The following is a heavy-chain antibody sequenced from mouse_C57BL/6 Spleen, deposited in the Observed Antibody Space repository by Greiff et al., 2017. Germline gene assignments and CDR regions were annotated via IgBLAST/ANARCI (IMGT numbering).Heavy chain of an antibody. D-gene: IGHD2-3*01. CDR2: IDPSDSYT. CDR1: GYTFTSYW. Sequence: VQLQQPGAELVMPGASVKLSCKASGYTFTSYWMHWVKQRPGQGLEWIGEIDPSDSYTNYNQKFKGKSTLTVDKSSSTAYMQLSSLTSEDSAVYYCARFYDGYGDYWGQGTTLTVSS. J-gene: IGHJ2*01. CDR3: ARFYDGYGDY. V-gene: IGHV1-69*01.